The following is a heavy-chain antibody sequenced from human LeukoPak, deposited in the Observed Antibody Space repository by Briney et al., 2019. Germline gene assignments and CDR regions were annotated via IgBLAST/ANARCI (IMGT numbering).Heavy chain of an antibody. Sequence: PGGTLRLSCAASGFTFSTYGMSWVRQAPGKGLEWVSGISPSGEITYYADSVKGRFTISRDNSKNTLYLQMNSLRAEDTALYFCAQWSRYFDYWGQGTLVTVSS. V-gene: IGHV3-23*01. D-gene: IGHD1-26*01. CDR2: ISPSGEIT. J-gene: IGHJ4*02. CDR1: GFTFSTYG. CDR3: AQWSRYFDY.